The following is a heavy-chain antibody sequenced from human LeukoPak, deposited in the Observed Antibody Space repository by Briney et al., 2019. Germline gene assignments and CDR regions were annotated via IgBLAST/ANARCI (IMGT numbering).Heavy chain of an antibody. CDR3: AKMNGYMDV. V-gene: IGHV3-23*01. D-gene: IGHD1-1*01. CDR1: GFTFSSSA. Sequence: GGSLRLSCTASGFTFSSSAITWVRQAPGKGLEWVSGISGSGSGTYYADFVKGRFTISRDNSKNTMYLEMNSLRAEDTAIYYCAKMNGYMDVWGKGTTVTVSS. CDR2: ISGSGSGT. J-gene: IGHJ6*03.